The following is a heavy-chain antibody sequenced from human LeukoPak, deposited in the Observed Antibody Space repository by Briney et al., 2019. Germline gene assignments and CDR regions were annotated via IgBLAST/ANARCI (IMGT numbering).Heavy chain of an antibody. V-gene: IGHV1-2*02. CDR3: AREEGVCLAFDI. CDR2: INPHSGDT. CDR1: GYTFTAYI. D-gene: IGHD3-16*01. Sequence: ASLTLTCKSYGYTFTAYIVDWMRQAPPQPPEWMGWINPHSGDTSYAQNFQGRVTMIRDSSIRIVYMEWRKLRCVDTPLYYGAREEGVCLAFDIWGEGTMVTVS. J-gene: IGHJ3*02.